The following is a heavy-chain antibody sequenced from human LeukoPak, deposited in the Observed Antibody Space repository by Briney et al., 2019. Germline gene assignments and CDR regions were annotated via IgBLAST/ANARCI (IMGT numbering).Heavy chain of an antibody. D-gene: IGHD4-17*01. V-gene: IGHV1-69*02. J-gene: IGHJ3*02. CDR3: ARTPYNYGDYADAFDI. CDR2: IIPILGIA. Sequence: SVKVSCKASGGTFSSYTISWVRQAPGQGLEWMGRIIPILGIANYAQKFQGRVTITADKSTSTAYMELSSLRSEDTAVYYCARTPYNYGDYADAFDIWGQGTMVTVSS. CDR1: GGTFSSYT.